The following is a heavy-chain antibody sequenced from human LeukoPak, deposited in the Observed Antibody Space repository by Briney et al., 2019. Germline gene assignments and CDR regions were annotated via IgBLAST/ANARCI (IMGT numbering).Heavy chain of an antibody. J-gene: IGHJ4*02. D-gene: IGHD3-10*01. CDR1: GYTLTELS. Sequence: ASVKVSCKVSGYTLTELSMHWVRQAPGKGLEWMGGFDPEDGETIYAQKFQGRVTMTEDTSTDTAYMELSSLRSEDTAVYYCAKVSRATTMVRGHLDYWGQGTLVTVSS. CDR2: FDPEDGET. V-gene: IGHV1-24*01. CDR3: AKVSRATTMVRGHLDY.